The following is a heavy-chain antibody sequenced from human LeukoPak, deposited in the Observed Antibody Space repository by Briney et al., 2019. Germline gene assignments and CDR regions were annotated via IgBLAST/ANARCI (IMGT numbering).Heavy chain of an antibody. V-gene: IGHV3-21*01. J-gene: IGHJ4*02. CDR1: AFTFKTYT. CDR3: ARTVEGHFDF. D-gene: IGHD5-24*01. CDR2: ISNAGNLI. Sequence: GGSLRLSCVASAFTFKTYTLNWVRQTPGKGLEWVSYISNAGNLINYADSVRGRFTISRDNAKNSLYLYMSSLTPADTAVYYCARTVEGHFDFRGQGTLVTVSS.